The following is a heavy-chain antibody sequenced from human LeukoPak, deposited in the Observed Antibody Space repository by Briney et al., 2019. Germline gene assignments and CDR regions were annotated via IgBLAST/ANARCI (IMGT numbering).Heavy chain of an antibody. Sequence: ASVKVSCKASGYTFTSYYMHWVRQAPGQGLEWMGWMNPNSGNTDYAQKFQGRVTITRNTSISTAYMELSSLRSEDTAVYYCARGPELRYFDWLLTYYYYYMDVWGKGTTVTISS. V-gene: IGHV1-8*03. CDR2: MNPNSGNT. J-gene: IGHJ6*03. CDR3: ARGPELRYFDWLLTYYYYYMDV. D-gene: IGHD3-9*01. CDR1: GYTFTSYY.